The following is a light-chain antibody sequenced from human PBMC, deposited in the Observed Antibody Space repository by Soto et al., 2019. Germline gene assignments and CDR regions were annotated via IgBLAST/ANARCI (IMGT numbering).Light chain of an antibody. CDR1: SSDVGGYNY. CDR3: SSYAGSNGV. Sequence: QSVLTQPPSASGSPGPSVTISCTGTSSDVGGYNYVSWYQQHPGKAPKLMIYEVSKRPSGVPDRFSGSKSGNTASLTVSGLQAEDEADYYCSSYAGSNGVFGTGTKVTVL. V-gene: IGLV2-8*01. J-gene: IGLJ1*01. CDR2: EVS.